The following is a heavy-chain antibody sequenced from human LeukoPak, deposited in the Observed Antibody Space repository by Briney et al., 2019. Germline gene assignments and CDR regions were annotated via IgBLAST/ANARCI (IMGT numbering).Heavy chain of an antibody. V-gene: IGHV4-30-2*01. CDR2: IYHSGST. CDR3: AREVNCSSTSCYYSDGPVDAFDI. J-gene: IGHJ3*02. Sequence: SETLSLTCAVSGGSISSGGYSWSWIRQPPGKGLEWIGYIYHSGSTYYNPSLKSRVTISVDRSKNQFSLKLSSVTAADTAVYYCAREVNCSSTSCYYSDGPVDAFDIWGQGTMVTVSS. D-gene: IGHD2-2*01. CDR1: GGSISSGGYS.